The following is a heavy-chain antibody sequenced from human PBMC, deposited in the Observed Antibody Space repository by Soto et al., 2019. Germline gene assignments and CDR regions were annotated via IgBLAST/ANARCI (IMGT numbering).Heavy chain of an antibody. J-gene: IGHJ6*02. CDR2: IYNGGQV. CDR1: GGSVTSSSFY. D-gene: IGHD5-18*01. V-gene: IGHV4-39*02. CDR3: APPSYSTPTAYYYGFDV. Sequence: QLQLQESGPGVLKPSETLSLTCTVSGGSVTSSSFYWAWLRQPPGKGLEWVGGIYNGGQVSYNPSLGCRVTISVDASKNHYSLQVDSVTATDTAVYYCAPPSYSTPTAYYYGFDVWGQGTTVVVSS.